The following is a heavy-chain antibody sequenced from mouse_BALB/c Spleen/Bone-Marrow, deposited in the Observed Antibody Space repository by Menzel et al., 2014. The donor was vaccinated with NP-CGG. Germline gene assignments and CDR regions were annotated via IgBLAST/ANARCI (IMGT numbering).Heavy chain of an antibody. CDR1: GYSITSGYN. Sequence: ESGPDLVKPSQSLSLTCTVTGYSITSGYNWHWIRQFPGNRLEWMGYIHYSGSTKCKPSLKSRISITRDTSKNQFFLQLNSVTTEDTATYCCAIGGYYGSSYFDYWGQGTPLTGAS. CDR3: AIGGYYGSSYFDY. V-gene: IGHV3-1*02. J-gene: IGHJ2*01. CDR2: IHYSGST. D-gene: IGHD1-1*01.